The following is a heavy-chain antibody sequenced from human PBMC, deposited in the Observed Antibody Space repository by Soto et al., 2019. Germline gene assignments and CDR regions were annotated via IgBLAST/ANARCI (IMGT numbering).Heavy chain of an antibody. D-gene: IGHD3-9*01. CDR3: ARRRYFDDANFDY. J-gene: IGHJ4*02. CDR1: GGSISSYY. V-gene: IGHV4-59*08. Sequence: PSETLSLTCTVSGGSISSYYWSWIRQPPGKGLEWIGNIYYSGSTYYNPSLKSRVTISVDTSKNQFSLKLSSVTAADTAVYYCARRRYFDDANFDYWGQGTLVTVSS. CDR2: IYYSGST.